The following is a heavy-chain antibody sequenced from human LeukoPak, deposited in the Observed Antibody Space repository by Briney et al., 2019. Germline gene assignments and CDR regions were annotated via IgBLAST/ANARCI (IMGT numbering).Heavy chain of an antibody. V-gene: IGHV1-69*13. CDR3: ARDLNSGYAYFDY. D-gene: IGHD5-12*01. J-gene: IGHJ4*02. Sequence: GASVKVSCKASGGIFSSYAISWVRQAPGQGLEWMGGIIPIFGTANYAQKFQGRVTITADESTSTAYMELSSLRSEDTAVYYCARDLNSGYAYFDYWGQGTLVTVSS. CDR1: GGIFSSYA. CDR2: IIPIFGTA.